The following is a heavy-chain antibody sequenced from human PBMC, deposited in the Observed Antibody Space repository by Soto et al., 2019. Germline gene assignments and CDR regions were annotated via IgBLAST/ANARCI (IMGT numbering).Heavy chain of an antibody. D-gene: IGHD6-19*01. J-gene: IGHJ5*02. Sequence: QVQLQESGPGLVKPSQTLSLTCTVSGGSISSGGYYWSWIRQHPGKGLEWIGYIYYSGSTYYNPSLKSRVTISVDASKNQFSRKRSSVTAADTAVYYCARDGRSGWGGFDPWGQGTLVTVSS. CDR2: IYYSGST. V-gene: IGHV4-31*03. CDR3: ARDGRSGWGGFDP. CDR1: GGSISSGGYY.